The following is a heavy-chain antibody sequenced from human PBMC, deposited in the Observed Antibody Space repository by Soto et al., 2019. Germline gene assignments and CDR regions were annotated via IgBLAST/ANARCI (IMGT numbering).Heavy chain of an antibody. CDR1: VGTFSSYA. J-gene: IGHJ4*02. D-gene: IGHD6-19*01. CDR3: ARASDDRRPRMVAGFDY. Sequence: QVQLVQSGAEVKKPGSSVKVSCKASVGTFSSYAISWVRQAPGQGLEWRGGIIPIFGTANYAQKFQGRVTITADESTSTAYMELSSLRSEDTAVYYCARASDDRRPRMVAGFDYWGQGTLVTVSS. V-gene: IGHV1-69*01. CDR2: IIPIFGTA.